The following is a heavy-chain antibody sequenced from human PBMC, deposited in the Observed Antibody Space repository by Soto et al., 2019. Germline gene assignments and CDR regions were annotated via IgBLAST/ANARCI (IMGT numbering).Heavy chain of an antibody. CDR3: ARDQMTCLGRDCSSTSCYYYYGMDV. V-gene: IGHV4-31*03. CDR1: GGSISSGGYY. Sequence: SETLSLTCTVSGGSISSGGYYWSWIRQHPGKGLEWIGYIYYSGSTYYNPSLKSRVTISVDTSKNQFSLKLSSVTAADTAVYYCARDQMTCLGRDCSSTSCYYYYGMDVWGQGTTVTVSS. J-gene: IGHJ6*02. D-gene: IGHD2-2*01. CDR2: IYYSGST.